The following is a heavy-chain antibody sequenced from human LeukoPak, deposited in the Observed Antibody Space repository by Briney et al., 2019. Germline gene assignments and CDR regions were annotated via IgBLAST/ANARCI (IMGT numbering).Heavy chain of an antibody. D-gene: IGHD1-14*01. V-gene: IGHV4-59*08. Sequence: PPETLSLTCTVSGGSISSSYWSWIRQPPGKGLEWIGYISYIGSTNYNPSLKSRVTISVDTSKNQFSLKLSSVTAADTAVYYCARRLIEDNDLRPDNWFDPWGQGTLVTVSS. CDR3: ARRLIEDNDLRPDNWFDP. CDR1: GGSISSSY. CDR2: ISYIGST. J-gene: IGHJ5*02.